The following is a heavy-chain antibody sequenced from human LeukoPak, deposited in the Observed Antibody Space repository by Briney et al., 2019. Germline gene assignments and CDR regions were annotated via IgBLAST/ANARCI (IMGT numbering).Heavy chain of an antibody. D-gene: IGHD2-15*01. V-gene: IGHV5-51*01. J-gene: IGHJ4*02. CDR1: GYSFTSYW. Sequence: LGESLKISCKGSGYSFTSYWIGWVRQMPGKGLGWMGIIYPGDSDTRYSPSFQGQVIISVDKSISTAYLQWSSLKASDTAMYYCARISGHCSSSSCWPLYDWGQGTLVTVSS. CDR3: ARISGHCSSSSCWPLYD. CDR2: IYPGDSDT.